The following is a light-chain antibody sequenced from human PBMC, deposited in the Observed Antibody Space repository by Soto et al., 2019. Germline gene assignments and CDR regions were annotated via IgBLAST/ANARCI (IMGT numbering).Light chain of an antibody. V-gene: IGKV4-1*01. Sequence: DIVMTQSPDSLPLPRGKRAPINCKSSQGVYNSNVKNSLAWYQQKPGQPPKLLLYWASTRESGVPDRFSGSGSGTDFTLTISSLQAADVAVYYCQQYHSTPSTFGQGTKLEIK. CDR3: QQYHSTPST. J-gene: IGKJ2*01. CDR2: WAS. CDR1: QGVYNSNVKNS.